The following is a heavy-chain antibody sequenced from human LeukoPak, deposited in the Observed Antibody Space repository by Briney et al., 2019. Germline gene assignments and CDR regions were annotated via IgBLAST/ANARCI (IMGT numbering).Heavy chain of an antibody. D-gene: IGHD4-17*01. V-gene: IGHV5-51*01. Sequence: PGESLKISCKGSGNSFTSNWIGWVRQMPGKGLEWMGIIYPGDSDTRYSPSFQGQVTISADKFISTAYLQWSSLKASDTAMYYCASGPTVTTASFDYWGQGTLVTVSS. CDR1: GNSFTSNW. J-gene: IGHJ4*02. CDR2: IYPGDSDT. CDR3: ASGPTVTTASFDY.